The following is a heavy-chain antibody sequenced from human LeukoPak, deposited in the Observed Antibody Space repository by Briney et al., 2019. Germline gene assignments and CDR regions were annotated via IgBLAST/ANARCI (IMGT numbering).Heavy chain of an antibody. Sequence: ASVKVSCKASGYTFTNYGINWVRQAPGQGLEWMGWTSGDNGNTKYAQKFQGRVTMTTDTSTSTAYMELRSLRSDDTAVYYCATGGAETYNWFDPWGQGTLVTVSS. V-gene: IGHV1-18*01. CDR1: GYTFTNYG. D-gene: IGHD1-26*01. CDR3: ATGGAETYNWFDP. CDR2: TSGDNGNT. J-gene: IGHJ5*02.